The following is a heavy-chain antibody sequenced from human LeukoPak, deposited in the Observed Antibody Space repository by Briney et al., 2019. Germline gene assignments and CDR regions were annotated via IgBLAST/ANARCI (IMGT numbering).Heavy chain of an antibody. Sequence: ASVKVSCKAFGYTFTSYGISWVRQAPGQGLEWMGWISAYNGNTNYAQKLQGRVTMTTGTSTSTAYMELRSLRSDDTAVYYCARAVTMVRVYDYWGQGTLVTVSS. J-gene: IGHJ4*02. D-gene: IGHD3-10*01. V-gene: IGHV1-18*01. CDR2: ISAYNGNT. CDR3: ARAVTMVRVYDY. CDR1: GYTFTSYG.